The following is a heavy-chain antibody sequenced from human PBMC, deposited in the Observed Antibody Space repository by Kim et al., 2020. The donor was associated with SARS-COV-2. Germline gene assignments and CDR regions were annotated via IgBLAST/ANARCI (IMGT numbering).Heavy chain of an antibody. V-gene: IGHV1-46*01. CDR3: ARDIRGSSLDY. Sequence: TSYAQKFQGRVTMTRDTSTSTVYMELSSLRSEDTAVYYCARDIRGSSLDYWGQGTLVTVSS. J-gene: IGHJ4*02. CDR2: T. D-gene: IGHD6-13*01.